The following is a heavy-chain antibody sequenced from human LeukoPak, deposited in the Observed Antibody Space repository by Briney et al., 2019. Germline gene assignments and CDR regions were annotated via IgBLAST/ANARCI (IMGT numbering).Heavy chain of an antibody. Sequence: ASVNVSCTASGYTFTGYYIHWVRQAPGQGLEWMGWINPNSGGTNYAQKLQGRVTMTRDRSINTAYMDIRSLTYDDTAVYYCARDKPAEAALDFWGQGTLVTVSS. V-gene: IGHV1-2*02. CDR1: GYTFTGYY. CDR2: INPNSGGT. J-gene: IGHJ4*02. CDR3: ARDKPAEAALDF.